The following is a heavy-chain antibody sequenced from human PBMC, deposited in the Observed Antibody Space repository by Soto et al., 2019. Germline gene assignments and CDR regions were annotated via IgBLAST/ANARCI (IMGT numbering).Heavy chain of an antibody. D-gene: IGHD3-3*01. Sequence: QVQLVESGGGVVQPGRSLRLSCAASGFTFSNFGMHWVRQAPGKGLEWVAVISYDGANTYYADSVKGRFTISTDNSQSIHFLQMNSLRPEDTAVYYCAKEGVHDDCWSGDIWHYFDYWGQGSLVTVSS. CDR2: ISYDGANT. J-gene: IGHJ4*02. CDR3: AKEGVHDDCWSGDIWHYFDY. V-gene: IGHV3-30*18. CDR1: GFTFSNFG.